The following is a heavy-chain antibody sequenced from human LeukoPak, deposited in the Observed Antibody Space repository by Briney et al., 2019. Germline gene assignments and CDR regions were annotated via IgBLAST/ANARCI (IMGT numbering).Heavy chain of an antibody. Sequence: GASVKVSCKASGYTFTSYYMHWVRQAPGQGLEWMGIINPSGGSTSYAQTFQGRVTMTRDTSTSTVYMELSSLRSEDTAVYYCARVPALYCSSTNCYMVDYWGQGTLVTVSS. CDR1: GYTFTSYY. CDR3: ARVPALYCSSTNCYMVDY. D-gene: IGHD2-2*02. J-gene: IGHJ4*02. V-gene: IGHV1-46*01. CDR2: INPSGGST.